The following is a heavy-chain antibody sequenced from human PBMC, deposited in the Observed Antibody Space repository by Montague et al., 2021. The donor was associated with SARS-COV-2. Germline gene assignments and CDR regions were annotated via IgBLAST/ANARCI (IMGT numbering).Heavy chain of an antibody. CDR3: AQVNRRLGGVSFDS. Sequence: SETLSLTCNVSGDSIINIKTSYWGWIRLPPGKGLEWIGYIFHTGTSNYQASLKSRVTMSADTSKTQFSLKLTSVTAADTAVYFCAQVNRRLGGVSFDSWGQGALVTVSS. CDR1: GDSIINIKTSY. J-gene: IGHJ4*02. D-gene: IGHD3-16*01. V-gene: IGHV4-61*05. CDR2: IFHTGTS.